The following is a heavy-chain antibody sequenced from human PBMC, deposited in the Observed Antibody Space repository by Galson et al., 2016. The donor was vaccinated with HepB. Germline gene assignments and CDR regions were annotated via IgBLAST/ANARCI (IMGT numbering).Heavy chain of an antibody. CDR1: GFTFSSYW. CDR2: IKQGESEE. V-gene: IGHV3-7*03. D-gene: IGHD1-1*01. Sequence: SLRLSCAASGFTFSSYWMNRVRQAPGKGLEWMANIKQGESEENYVDSVKGRFTISRDNAKKSVYLQMNRLRVEDTAVYYCTGTPGLYYHYSGLDVWGQGTTVTVSS. J-gene: IGHJ6*02. CDR3: TGTPGLYYHYSGLDV.